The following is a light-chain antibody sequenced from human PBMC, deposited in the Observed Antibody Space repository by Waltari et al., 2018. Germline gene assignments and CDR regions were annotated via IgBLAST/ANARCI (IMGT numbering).Light chain of an antibody. V-gene: IGKV3D-20*01. CDR3: QQYGSPPPRWT. Sequence: EIVLTQSPATLSLTPGERATLSCGASQSVSNNFLAWYQQKPGLAPRLLIYDAFNRATGIPDRFSGSGSGTDFTLTISRLEPEDFAVYYCQQYGSPPPRWTFGQGTKVEIK. CDR2: DAF. J-gene: IGKJ1*01. CDR1: QSVSNNF.